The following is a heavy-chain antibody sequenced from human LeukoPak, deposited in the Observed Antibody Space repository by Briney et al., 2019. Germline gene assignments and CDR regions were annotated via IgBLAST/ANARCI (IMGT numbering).Heavy chain of an antibody. V-gene: IGHV3-30*02. D-gene: IGHD6-13*01. CDR2: IRYDGSNK. CDR1: GFTFSGYT. CDR3: AKGALAAPLIHAEYFQH. Sequence: PGGSLRLSCAASGFTFSGYTMNWVRQAPGKGLEWVAFIRYDGSNKYYADSVKGRFTISRDNSKNTLYLQMNSLRAEDTAVYYCAKGALAAPLIHAEYFQHWGQGTLVTVSS. J-gene: IGHJ1*01.